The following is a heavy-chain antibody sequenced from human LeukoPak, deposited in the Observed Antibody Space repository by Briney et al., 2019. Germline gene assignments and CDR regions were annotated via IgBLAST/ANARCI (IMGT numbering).Heavy chain of an antibody. Sequence: PSETLSLTCTVSGGSISSYYWSWIRQPPGKGLEWIGSIHYSGSTTYNPSLKSRVTISVDTSKNQLSLKLSSVTAADTAVCYCARRLGGTSTGFDYWGQGTLVTVSS. V-gene: IGHV4-59*08. CDR2: IHYSGST. D-gene: IGHD2-2*01. CDR1: GGSISSYY. J-gene: IGHJ4*02. CDR3: ARRLGGTSTGFDY.